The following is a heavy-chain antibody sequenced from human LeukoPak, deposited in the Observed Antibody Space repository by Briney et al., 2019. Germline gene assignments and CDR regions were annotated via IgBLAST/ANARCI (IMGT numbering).Heavy chain of an antibody. D-gene: IGHD3-10*01. V-gene: IGHV3-73*01. CDR1: GFTFSGSA. Sequence: QPGGSLRLSCAASGFTFSGSALHWVRQASGKGLEWVGRIRNTANGYATAYAASVKGRFTISRDDSKNTAYLQMDSLKTEDTAVYYCTGNYYGSGSYADFDYWGQGTLVTVSS. J-gene: IGHJ4*02. CDR2: IRNTANGYAT. CDR3: TGNYYGSGSYADFDY.